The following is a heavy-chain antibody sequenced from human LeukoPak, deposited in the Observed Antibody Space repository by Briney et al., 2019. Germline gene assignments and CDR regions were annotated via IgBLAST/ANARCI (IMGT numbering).Heavy chain of an antibody. J-gene: IGHJ4*02. CDR2: INPSSGGT. CDR1: GYTFTGYY. Sequence: ASVKVSCKASGYTFTGYYMHWVRQAPGQGLEWMGWINPSSGGTNYAQKFQGRVTLTRDRAVTTAYMELSRLRSDDTAVYYCATLLGRKDYYDSSGYLFYWGQGTLVTVSS. CDR3: ATLLGRKDYYDSSGYLFY. V-gene: IGHV1-2*02. D-gene: IGHD3-22*01.